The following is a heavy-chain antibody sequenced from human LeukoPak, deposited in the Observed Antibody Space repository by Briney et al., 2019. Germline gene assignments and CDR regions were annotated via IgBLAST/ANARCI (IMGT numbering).Heavy chain of an antibody. CDR3: AKDPNGDYLGAFDS. J-gene: IGHJ3*02. CDR1: GFTFITYG. CDR2: IWYDGSNK. Sequence: GGSLRLSSAAAGFTFITYGMHWVRQAPGKGLEWGAVIWYDGSNKYYADSVKGRFTISRDNSKNTLYLQMNSLRVEDTAIYYCAKDPNGDYLGAFDSWGEGAIVTVSS. V-gene: IGHV3-33*03. D-gene: IGHD4-17*01.